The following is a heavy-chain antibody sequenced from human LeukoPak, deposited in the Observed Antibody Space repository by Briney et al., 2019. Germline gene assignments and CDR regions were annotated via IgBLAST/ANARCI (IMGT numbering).Heavy chain of an antibody. J-gene: IGHJ6*02. CDR1: GYTFTGYY. D-gene: IGHD4-17*01. Sequence: ASVKVSCKASGYTFTGYYMHWVRQAPGQGLEWMGWINPNSGGTNYAQKFQGWVTMTRDTSISTAYMELSRLRSDDTAVYYCARDQRTTVTTSYYYYGMDVWGQGTTVTVSS. V-gene: IGHV1-2*04. CDR2: INPNSGGT. CDR3: ARDQRTTVTTSYYYYGMDV.